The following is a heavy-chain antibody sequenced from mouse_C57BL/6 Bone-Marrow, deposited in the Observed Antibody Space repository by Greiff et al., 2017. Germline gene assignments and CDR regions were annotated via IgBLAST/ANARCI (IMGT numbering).Heavy chain of an antibody. D-gene: IGHD2-1*01. CDR3: VRIGNYHYYAMDY. Sequence: QVQLQQSGPELVKPGASVKISCKASGYAFSSSWLNWVKQRPGQGLEWIGRIYPGDGDTIYNVKFKGKAPLTADQSSSTAYMQLSMLTSEGSAVYFCVRIGNYHYYAMDYWGQGSSVTVAS. J-gene: IGHJ4*01. CDR1: GYAFSSSW. V-gene: IGHV1-82*01. CDR2: IYPGDGDT.